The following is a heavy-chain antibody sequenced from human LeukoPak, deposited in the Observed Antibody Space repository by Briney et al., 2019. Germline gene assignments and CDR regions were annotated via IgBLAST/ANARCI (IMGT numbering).Heavy chain of an antibody. V-gene: IGHV3-23*01. Sequence: GGSLGLSCTASGFTFSSYALSWVRQAPGKGLEWVSAISGSGGGAYYADSVRGRFTISRDNSKNTLFLQMNSLRAEDTAVYYCAVVVVDAFDIWGQGTMVTVSS. CDR3: AVVVVDAFDI. CDR1: GFTFSSYA. D-gene: IGHD2-15*01. J-gene: IGHJ3*02. CDR2: ISGSGGGA.